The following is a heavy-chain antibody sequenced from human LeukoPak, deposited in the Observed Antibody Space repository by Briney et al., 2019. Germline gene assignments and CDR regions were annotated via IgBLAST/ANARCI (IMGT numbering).Heavy chain of an antibody. J-gene: IGHJ4*02. CDR1: GYSFTKYW. CDR2: IYPGDSDI. V-gene: IGHV5-51*01. Sequence: GESLKISCKGSGYSFTKYWIGWVRQMPGKGLEWMGIIYPGDSDIRYSPSFQGQVTISADTSISTAYLQWSSLKASGTAMYYCARPTYSSSWYWVYWGQGTLITVSS. CDR3: ARPTYSSSWYWVY. D-gene: IGHD6-13*01.